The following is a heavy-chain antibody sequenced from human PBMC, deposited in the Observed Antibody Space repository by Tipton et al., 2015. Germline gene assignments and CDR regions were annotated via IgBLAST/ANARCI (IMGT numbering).Heavy chain of an antibody. V-gene: IGHV4-59*01. D-gene: IGHD3-22*01. CDR3: ARGGAGYYYDSVGYLS. CDR2: IYYSGST. CDR1: GASIDSYY. Sequence: TLSLTCTVSGASIDSYYWSWIRQPPGRGLEWIGYIYYSGSTNYNPPLKSRVTMSVEMSKNQFSLKLSSVTAADTAVYYCARGGAGYYYDSVGYLSWGQGTLVTVSS. J-gene: IGHJ5*02.